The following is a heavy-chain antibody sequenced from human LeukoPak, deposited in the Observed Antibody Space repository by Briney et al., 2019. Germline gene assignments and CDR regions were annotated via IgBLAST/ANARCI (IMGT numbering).Heavy chain of an antibody. J-gene: IGHJ4*02. CDR1: GFTFSSYE. CDR2: IKYDGSEK. V-gene: IGHV3-7*01. D-gene: IGHD4-17*01. Sequence: GGSLRLSCAASGFTFSSYEMNWVRQAPGKGLEWVANIKYDGSEKYHVDSVKGRFTISRDNAKNSLYLQMNSLRAGDTAVYYCARDPGDYSHFDYWGQGTLVTVSS. CDR3: ARDPGDYSHFDY.